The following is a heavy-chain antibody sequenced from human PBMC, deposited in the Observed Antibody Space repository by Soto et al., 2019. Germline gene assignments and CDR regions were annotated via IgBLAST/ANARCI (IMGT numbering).Heavy chain of an antibody. Sequence: ASVKVSCKASGYTFTSYAMHWVRQAPGQRLEWMGWINAGNGNTKYSQKFQGRVTITRDTSASTAYMELSSLRSEDTAVYYCAISGMVVTAIGGGFDYWGQGTLVTVSS. CDR2: INAGNGNT. CDR1: GYTFTSYA. CDR3: AISGMVVTAIGGGFDY. J-gene: IGHJ4*02. D-gene: IGHD2-21*02. V-gene: IGHV1-3*01.